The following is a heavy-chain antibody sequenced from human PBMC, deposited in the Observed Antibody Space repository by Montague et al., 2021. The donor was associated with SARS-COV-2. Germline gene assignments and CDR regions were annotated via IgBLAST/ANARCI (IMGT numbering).Heavy chain of an antibody. J-gene: IGHJ5*02. CDR2: ISSSSSYI. Sequence: SLSLAASGFTFSSYSMNWVRQAPGKGLEWVSSISSSSSYIYYADSVKGRFTISRDNAKNSLYLQMNSLRAEDTAVYYCARQNSFLYWFDPWGQGTLVTVSS. CDR1: GFTFSSYS. V-gene: IGHV3-21*01. CDR3: ARQNSFLYWFDP. D-gene: IGHD1/OR15-1a*01.